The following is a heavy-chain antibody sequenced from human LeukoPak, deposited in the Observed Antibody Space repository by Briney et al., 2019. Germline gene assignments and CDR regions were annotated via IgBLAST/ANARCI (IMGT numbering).Heavy chain of an antibody. CDR2: ISGSGGST. J-gene: IGHJ4*02. D-gene: IGHD3-10*01. CDR1: GFTFSSYA. V-gene: IGHV3-23*01. CDR3: ARPGLLWFGELLYYFDY. Sequence: GGSLRLSCAASGFTFSSYAMSWVRQAPGKGLEWVSAISGSGGSTYYADSVKGRFTISRDNSKNTLYLQMNSLRAEDTAVYYCARPGLLWFGELLYYFDYWGQGTLVTVSS.